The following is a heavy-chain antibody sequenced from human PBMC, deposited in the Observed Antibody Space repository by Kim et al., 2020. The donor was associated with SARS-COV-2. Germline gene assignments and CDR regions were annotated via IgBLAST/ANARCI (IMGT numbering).Heavy chain of an antibody. CDR3: ARIPLPELYSSSWFYFDY. CDR2: IYYSGST. J-gene: IGHJ4*02. CDR1: GGSISSYY. Sequence: SETLSLTCTVSGGSISSYYWSWIRQPPGKGLEWIGYIYYSGSTNYNPSLKSRVTISVDTSKNQFSLKLSSVTAADTAVYYCARIPLPELYSSSWFYFDYWGQGTLVTVSS. D-gene: IGHD6-13*01. V-gene: IGHV4-59*01.